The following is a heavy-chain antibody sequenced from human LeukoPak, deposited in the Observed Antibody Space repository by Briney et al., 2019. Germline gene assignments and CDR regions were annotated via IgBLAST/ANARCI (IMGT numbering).Heavy chain of an antibody. CDR2: INAGNGNT. V-gene: IGHV1-3*01. Sequence: ASVKVSCKASGYTFTSYAMHWVRQAPGQRLEWMGWINAGNGNTKYSQKFQGRVTITRDTSASTAYMELSSLRSEDTAVYYCARTGYRWFGELLPFDYWGQGTLVTVSS. D-gene: IGHD3-10*01. CDR1: GYTFTSYA. J-gene: IGHJ4*02. CDR3: ARTGYRWFGELLPFDY.